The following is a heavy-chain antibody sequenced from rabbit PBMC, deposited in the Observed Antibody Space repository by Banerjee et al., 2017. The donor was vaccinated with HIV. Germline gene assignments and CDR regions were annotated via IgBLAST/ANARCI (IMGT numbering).Heavy chain of an antibody. J-gene: IGHJ4*01. D-gene: IGHD1-1*01. CDR1: GFTLSSYW. V-gene: IGHV1S7*01. CDR2: IYPDYGST. Sequence: VKPGASLTLTCTASGFTLSSYWMYWVRQAPGKGLEWIAYIYPDYGSTDYASWVNGRFTISLDNAQNTVFLQMTSLTAADTATYFCARISSSGYSNFNLWGQGTLVTVS. CDR3: ARISSSGYSNFNL.